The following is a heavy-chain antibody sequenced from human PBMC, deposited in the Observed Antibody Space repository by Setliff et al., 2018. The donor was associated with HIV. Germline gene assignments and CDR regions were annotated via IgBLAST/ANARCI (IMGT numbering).Heavy chain of an antibody. Sequence: ASVKVSCKTSGYTFVHFDIDWVRHAPGQGLEWIGWMTPLTASTGYSRKFQGRVTLTRDLSTGTAYKELNSLISNDTAVYYCARAPARANGVFDFWGQGSLVTVSS. CDR1: GYTFVHFD. V-gene: IGHV1-8*02. CDR2: MTPLTAST. CDR3: ARAPARANGVFDF. J-gene: IGHJ4*01. D-gene: IGHD2-8*01.